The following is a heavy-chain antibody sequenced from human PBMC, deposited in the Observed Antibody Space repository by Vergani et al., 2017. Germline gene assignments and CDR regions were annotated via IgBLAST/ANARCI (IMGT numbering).Heavy chain of an antibody. CDR3: AAIACMTTVTHDAFDI. CDR2: IVVGSGNT. D-gene: IGHD4-17*01. J-gene: IGHJ3*02. Sequence: QMQLVQSGPEVKKPGTSVKVSCKASGFTFTSSAVQWVRQARGQRLEWIGWIVVGSGNTNYAQKFQERVTITRDMSTSTAYMELSSLRSQDTAVYYCAAIACMTTVTHDAFDIWGQGTMVTVSS. CDR1: GFTFTSSA. V-gene: IGHV1-58*01.